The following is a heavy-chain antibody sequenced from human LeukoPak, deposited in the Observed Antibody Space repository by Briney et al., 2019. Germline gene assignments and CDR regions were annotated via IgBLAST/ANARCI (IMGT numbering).Heavy chain of an antibody. Sequence: ASVKVSCKASGYTFTSYGISWVRQAPGQGLEWMGWISAYNGNTNYAQKFQGRVTMTRNTSISTAYMELSSLRSEDTAVYYCAAGKIAAAGTDFDYWGQGTLVTVSS. CDR2: ISAYNGNT. V-gene: IGHV1-18*01. CDR3: AAGKIAAAGTDFDY. J-gene: IGHJ4*02. CDR1: GYTFTSYG. D-gene: IGHD6-13*01.